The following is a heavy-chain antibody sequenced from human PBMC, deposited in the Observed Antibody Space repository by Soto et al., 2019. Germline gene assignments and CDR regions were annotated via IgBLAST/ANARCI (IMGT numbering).Heavy chain of an antibody. CDR2: ISPRYAVV. CDR1: GGTFTNYA. D-gene: IGHD3-16*01. CDR3: ARDRDVDKFGCFVA. J-gene: IGHJ5*02. V-gene: IGHV1-69*17. Sequence: QVQLVQSGAEVKTPGSSVKVSCKTSGGTFTNYAFSWVRQAPGQGLEWMGHISPRYAVVNYAQRLQGRVTIIADKSTRAIYMELSSLTYQDTATYYCARDRDVDKFGCFVAWGQGTLVSVSS.